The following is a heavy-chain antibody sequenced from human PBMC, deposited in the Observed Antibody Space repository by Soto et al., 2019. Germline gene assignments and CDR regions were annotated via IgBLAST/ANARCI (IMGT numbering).Heavy chain of an antibody. CDR1: GFTFSSYA. V-gene: IGHV3-23*01. CDR2: ISGSGGST. CDR3: AKYYGSGSYYNVAPGAFDI. Sequence: EVQLLESGGGLVQPGGSLRLSCAASGFTFSSYAMSWVRQAPGKGLEWVSAISGSGGSTYYADSVKGRFTISRDKSKNTLYLQMNSLRAEDTAVYYCAKYYGSGSYYNVAPGAFDIWGRGTMVTVSS. J-gene: IGHJ3*02. D-gene: IGHD3-10*01.